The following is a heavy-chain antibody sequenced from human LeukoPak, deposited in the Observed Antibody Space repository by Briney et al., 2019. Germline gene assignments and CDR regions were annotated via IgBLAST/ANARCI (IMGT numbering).Heavy chain of an antibody. V-gene: IGHV3-30-3*01. CDR1: GLTFSSYA. CDR2: ISYDGSNK. Sequence: GGSLRLSCAASGLTFSSYAMHWVRQAPGKGLEWVAVISYDGSNKYYADSVKGRFTISRDNSKSTLYLQMNSLRAEDTAVYYCARDLAPSSGYPKSVFDYWGQGTLVTVSS. D-gene: IGHD3-22*01. J-gene: IGHJ4*02. CDR3: ARDLAPSSGYPKSVFDY.